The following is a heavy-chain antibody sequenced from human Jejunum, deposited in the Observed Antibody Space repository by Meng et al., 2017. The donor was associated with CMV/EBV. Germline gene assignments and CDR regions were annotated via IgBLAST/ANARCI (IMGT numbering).Heavy chain of an antibody. Sequence: TFTSYVITWVRQAPGKGLEHVSLISSNGGSVYYADSVKGRFTISRDNSKNTLYLQMGSLRAEDMAVYYCARDGATGYFGDYFFDYWGQGTLVTVSS. J-gene: IGHJ4*02. CDR1: TFTSYV. D-gene: IGHD3-9*01. CDR2: ISSNGGSV. V-gene: IGHV3-64*02. CDR3: ARDGATGYFGDYFFDY.